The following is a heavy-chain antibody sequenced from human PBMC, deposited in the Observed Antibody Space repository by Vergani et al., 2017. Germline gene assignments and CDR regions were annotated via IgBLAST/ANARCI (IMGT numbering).Heavy chain of an antibody. CDR3: ARDHPQPYYFDY. D-gene: IGHD1-14*01. V-gene: IGHV3-21*01. J-gene: IGHJ4*02. CDR1: GFPFSSYS. CDR2: ISSSSSYI. Sequence: EVQLVESGGGLVKPGGSLRLSCAASGFPFSSYSMNWVRQAPGKGLEWVSSISSSSSYIYYADSVKGRFTISRDNAKNSLYLQMNSLRAEDTAVYYCARDHPQPYYFDYGGQGTLVTVSS.